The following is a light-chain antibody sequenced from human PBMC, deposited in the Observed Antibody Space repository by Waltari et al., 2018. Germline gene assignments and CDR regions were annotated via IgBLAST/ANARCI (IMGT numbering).Light chain of an antibody. CDR3: SSYTSSTLNV. Sequence: QSALTQPASVSGSPGQSIPISCTGSRSAIGDYNYVSWYQQHPGHAPKLIIYEIPNRPSGVSSRFSGSKSGTTASLTISGLQTEDEADYFCSSYTSSTLNVFGSGTRVTVL. V-gene: IGLV2-14*03. CDR1: RSAIGDYNY. CDR2: EIP. J-gene: IGLJ1*01.